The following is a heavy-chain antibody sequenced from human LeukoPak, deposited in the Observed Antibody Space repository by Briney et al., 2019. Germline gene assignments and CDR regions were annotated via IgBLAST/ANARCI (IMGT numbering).Heavy chain of an antibody. CDR2: ISAYNGNT. CDR1: GYTFTSYG. J-gene: IGHJ4*02. V-gene: IGHV1-18*04. Sequence: VSVKVSCKASGYTFTSYGISWVQQAPGQGLEWMGWISAYNGNTNYAQKLQGRVTMTTDTSTSTAYMELRSLRSDDTAVYYCARDQIQLWLGDYWGQGTLVTVSS. CDR3: ARDQIQLWLGDY. D-gene: IGHD5-18*01.